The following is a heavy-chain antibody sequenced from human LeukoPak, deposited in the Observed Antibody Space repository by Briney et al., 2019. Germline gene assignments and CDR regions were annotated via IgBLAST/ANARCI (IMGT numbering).Heavy chain of an antibody. CDR3: ARQHYYYYYGMDV. J-gene: IGHJ6*02. V-gene: IGHV4-59*08. Sequence: SETLSLTCTVSGGSISSYYWSWIRQPPGKGLEWIGYIYYSGSTNYNPSLKSRVTISVGTSKNQFSLKLSSVTAADTAVYYCARQHYYYYYGMDVWGQGTTVTVSS. CDR2: IYYSGST. CDR1: GGSISSYY.